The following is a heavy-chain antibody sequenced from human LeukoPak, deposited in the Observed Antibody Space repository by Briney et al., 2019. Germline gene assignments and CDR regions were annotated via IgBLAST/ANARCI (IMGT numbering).Heavy chain of an antibody. V-gene: IGHV1-2*02. CDR2: INPKIGGT. Sequence: ASVTVTCKTSGYTFTDYYIHWVRQAPGQGLESMGWINPKIGGTNYAPRFQGRVSITSDTSITTAYMQLRRVTSDDTAVYYCARDSSRRPQKYDIATSFSTENWGQGTLVAVSS. CDR1: GYTFTDYY. CDR3: ARDSSRRPQKYDIATSFSTEN. J-gene: IGHJ4*02. D-gene: IGHD3-9*01.